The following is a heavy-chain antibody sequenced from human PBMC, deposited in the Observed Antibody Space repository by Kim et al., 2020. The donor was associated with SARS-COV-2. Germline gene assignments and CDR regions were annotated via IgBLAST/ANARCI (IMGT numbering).Heavy chain of an antibody. D-gene: IGHD1-1*01. CDR2: ISRSGSAI. CDR1: GLTFSTTD. J-gene: IGHJ4*02. CDR3: ARDRTPFDY. Sequence: GGSLRLSCAVSGLTFSTTDMHWVRQAPGKGLEWIAYISRSGSAIGYADSVKGRFTISRDEAKNSIFLQMNSLRDEDTAVYYCARDRTPFDYWGQGTLVTVSS. V-gene: IGHV3-48*02.